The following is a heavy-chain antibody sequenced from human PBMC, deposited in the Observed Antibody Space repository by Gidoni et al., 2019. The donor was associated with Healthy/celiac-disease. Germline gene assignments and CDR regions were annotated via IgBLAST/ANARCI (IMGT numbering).Heavy chain of an antibody. J-gene: IGHJ3*02. D-gene: IGHD3-9*01. CDR2: IYYSGST. V-gene: IGHV4-39*01. CDR3: ARHHLHYDILTGTYAFDI. CDR1: GGSISSSSYY. Sequence: QLQLQESGPGLVKPSETLSLTCTVSGGSISSSSYYWGWIRQPPGKGLEWIGSIYYSGSTYYNPSLKSRVTISVDTSKNQFSLKLSSVTAADTAVYYCARHHLHYDILTGTYAFDIWGQGTMVTVSS.